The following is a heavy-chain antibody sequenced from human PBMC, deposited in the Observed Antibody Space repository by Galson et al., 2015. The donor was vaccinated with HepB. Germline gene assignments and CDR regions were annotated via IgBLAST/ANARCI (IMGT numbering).Heavy chain of an antibody. J-gene: IGHJ4*02. V-gene: IGHV3-23*01. CDR3: AKLEGFQLLYYFDY. CDR2: ISGSGGST. CDR1: GFTFSSYA. Sequence: SLRLSCAASGFTFSSYAMSWVRQAPGKGLEWVSAISGSGGSTYYADSVKGRFAISRDNSKNTLYLQMNSLRAEDTAVYYCAKLEGFQLLYYFDYWGQGTLVTVSS. D-gene: IGHD2-2*01.